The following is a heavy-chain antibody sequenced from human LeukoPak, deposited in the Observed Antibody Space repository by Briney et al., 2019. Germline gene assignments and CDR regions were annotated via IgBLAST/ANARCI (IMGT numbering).Heavy chain of an antibody. D-gene: IGHD5-18*01. CDR3: AREFYRGYSFGYVSEPDPFDY. J-gene: IGHJ4*02. Sequence: QTGGSLRLSCAASGFTFNNYWMSWVRQAPGKGLEWVANIKEDGSEKYYVDSVKGRFTISRDNAKNLLYLQMNSLRAEDTAVYYCAREFYRGYSFGYVSEPDPFDYWGQGTLVTVSS. V-gene: IGHV3-7*01. CDR1: GFTFNNYW. CDR2: IKEDGSEK.